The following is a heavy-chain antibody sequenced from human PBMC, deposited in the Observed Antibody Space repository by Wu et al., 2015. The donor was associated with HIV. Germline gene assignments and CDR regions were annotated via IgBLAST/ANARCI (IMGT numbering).Heavy chain of an antibody. CDR2: IYQSGNT. CDR3: ARHVPKIKYFFDY. J-gene: IGHJ4*02. D-gene: IGHD2-2*01. V-gene: IGHV4-38-2*01. CDR1: GYFITSGNY. Sequence: QVQLQESGPGLVKPSETLSLTCAVSGYFITSGNYWGWIRQPPGKGLQWIGSIYQSGNTYDNASLKSRVTMSVDTSKNQFSLRLSSVTAADTAIYYCARHVPKIKYFFDYWGQGMLVTVSS.